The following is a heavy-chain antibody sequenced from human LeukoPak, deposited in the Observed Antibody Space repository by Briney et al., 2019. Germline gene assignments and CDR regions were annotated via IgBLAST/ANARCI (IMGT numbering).Heavy chain of an antibody. V-gene: IGHV5-51*01. Sequence: GESLKISCKGSGYSFTNYWIGWVRQMPGKGLEWMGIIYPGDSDTRYSPSFQGRVTMSADKSISTAYLQWSSLKASDTAMYYCAREEQSGSSWFAYWGQGTLVTVSS. D-gene: IGHD6-13*01. CDR2: IYPGDSDT. CDR1: GYSFTNYW. CDR3: AREEQSGSSWFAY. J-gene: IGHJ4*02.